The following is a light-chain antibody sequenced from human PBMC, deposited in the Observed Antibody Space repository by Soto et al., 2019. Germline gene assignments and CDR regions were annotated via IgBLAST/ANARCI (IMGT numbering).Light chain of an antibody. Sequence: QSALTQPASVSGSPGQSITISCTGTSSDVGGYNYVSWYQQHPGKAPKLMIYAVSNRPSGVSTRFSGSKSGNTASQTISGLQAEDEADYHCSSYTTSSTLLYVFGTGTKVTVL. CDR1: SSDVGGYNY. CDR3: SSYTTSSTLLYV. V-gene: IGLV2-14*01. J-gene: IGLJ1*01. CDR2: AVS.